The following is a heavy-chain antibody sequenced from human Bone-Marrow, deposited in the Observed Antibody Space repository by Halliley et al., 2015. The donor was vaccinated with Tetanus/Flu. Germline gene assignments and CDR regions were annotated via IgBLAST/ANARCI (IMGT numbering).Heavy chain of an antibody. J-gene: IGHJ3*02. CDR2: INHSGTT. V-gene: IGHV4-34*01. D-gene: IGHD2-8*01. CDR1: GGSFSGCC. CDR3: ARDRDDGEEWWAFDI. Sequence: TLSLTCAVSGGSFSGCCWSWIRQPPGKGLEWIGEINHSGTTHYNPSLKSRVTTSVDTSKNQFSLKLNSVTAADTAVYYCARDRDDGEEWWAFDIWGQGTMVTVSS.